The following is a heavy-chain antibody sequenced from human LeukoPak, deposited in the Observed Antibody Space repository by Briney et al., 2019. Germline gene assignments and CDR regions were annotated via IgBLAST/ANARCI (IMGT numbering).Heavy chain of an antibody. CDR3: ARSAYYYDSSGYYYSLRFDY. J-gene: IGHJ4*02. Sequence: SETLSLTCAVYGGSFSGYYWSWIRQPPGKGLEWIGEINHSGSTNYNPSLKSRVTISVDTSKNQFSLKLSSVTAADTAVYYCARSAYYYDSSGYYYSLRFDYWGQGTLVTVSS. V-gene: IGHV4-34*01. CDR2: INHSGST. CDR1: GGSFSGYY. D-gene: IGHD3-22*01.